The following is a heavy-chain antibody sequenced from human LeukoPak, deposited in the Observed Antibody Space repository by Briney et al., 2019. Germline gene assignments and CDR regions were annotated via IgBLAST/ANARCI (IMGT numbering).Heavy chain of an antibody. CDR3: ARDSGYNAFDY. CDR2: INQDGSAK. J-gene: IGHJ4*02. D-gene: IGHD5-12*01. Sequence: GGSLRLSCADSGFLFSNSWMAWVRQAPGRGLEWSANINQDGSAKTCVDSVKGRFTISRDNAKNSLYLQMNSLRAEDTALYYCARDSGYNAFDYWGQGTLVTVSS. CDR1: GFLFSNSW. V-gene: IGHV3-7*05.